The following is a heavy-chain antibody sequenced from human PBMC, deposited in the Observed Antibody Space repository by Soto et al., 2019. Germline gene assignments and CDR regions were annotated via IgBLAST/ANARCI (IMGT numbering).Heavy chain of an antibody. CDR1: GYTFTGYY. CDR2: INPNSGGT. J-gene: IGHJ6*02. V-gene: IGHV1-2*02. Sequence: QVQLVQSGAEVKKPGASVKVSCKASGYTFTGYYMHWVRQAPGQGLEWMGWINPNSGGTNYAQKCQGRVTMTRDTSISTAYMELSRLRSDDTAVYYCARDAPGAAGGGMDVWGQGTTVTVSS. D-gene: IGHD3-10*01. CDR3: ARDAPGAAGGGMDV.